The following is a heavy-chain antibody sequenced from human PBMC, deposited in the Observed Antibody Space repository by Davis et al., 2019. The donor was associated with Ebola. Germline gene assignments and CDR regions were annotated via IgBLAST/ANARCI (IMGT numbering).Heavy chain of an antibody. J-gene: IGHJ4*02. CDR3: ARAVVDIVATPYFDY. CDR2: ISSSSSTL. D-gene: IGHD5-12*01. V-gene: IGHV3-48*02. Sequence: GESLKISCAASGFTFTDYAMNWVRQAPGKGLEWVSYISSSSSTLYYADSVKGRFTISRDNAKNSLYLQMNSLRDDDTAVYYCARAVVDIVATPYFDYWGQGTLVPVSS. CDR1: GFTFTDYA.